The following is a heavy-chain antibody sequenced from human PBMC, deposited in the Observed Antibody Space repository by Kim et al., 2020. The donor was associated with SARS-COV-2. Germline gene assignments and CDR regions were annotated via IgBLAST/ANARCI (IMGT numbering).Heavy chain of an antibody. CDR3: VKDYGSGWNQSGF. V-gene: IGHV3-64D*06. Sequence: GGSLRLSCSASGFTFRSYNIYWVRQAPGKGPEYVSDISSDGITTYYADSVKGRFAISRDNLKNTLYLQMSSLRTEDTAVYFCVKDYGSGWNQSGFWGPGT. CDR1: GFTFRSYN. CDR2: ISSDGITT. J-gene: IGHJ4*02. D-gene: IGHD6-19*01.